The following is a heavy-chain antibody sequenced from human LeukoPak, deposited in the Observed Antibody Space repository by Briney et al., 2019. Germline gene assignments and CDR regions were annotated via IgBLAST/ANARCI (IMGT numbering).Heavy chain of an antibody. CDR3: ARWDAYCSGGRCYSGDFAFDI. J-gene: IGHJ3*02. CDR1: GFTFSIYW. D-gene: IGHD2-15*01. Sequence: GGSLRLSCAASGFTFSIYWMSWVRQAPGKGLEWVASMKGDGSVKHFLDSVEGRFTISRDNAKNSLYLQMNNLRAEDTAVYYCARWDAYCSGGRCYSGDFAFDIWGQGTMVTVSS. CDR2: MKGDGSVK. V-gene: IGHV3-7*01.